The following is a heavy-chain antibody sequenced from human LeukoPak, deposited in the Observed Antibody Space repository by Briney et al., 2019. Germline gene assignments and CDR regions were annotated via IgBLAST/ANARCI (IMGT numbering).Heavy chain of an antibody. CDR1: GYTFTSYG. CDR3: ARGSNYYDSSGYYPVY. Sequence: GASVKVSCKASGYTFTSYGISWVRQAPGQGLEWMGWISAYNGNTNYAQKLQGRVTMTTDTSTSTAYMELRSLRSDDTAAYYCARGSNYYDSSGYYPVYWGQGTLVTVSS. CDR2: ISAYNGNT. D-gene: IGHD3-22*01. V-gene: IGHV1-18*01. J-gene: IGHJ4*02.